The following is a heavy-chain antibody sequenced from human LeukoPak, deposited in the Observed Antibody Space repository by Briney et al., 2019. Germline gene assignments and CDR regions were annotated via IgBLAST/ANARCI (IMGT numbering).Heavy chain of an antibody. CDR1: GFPFITYA. V-gene: IGHV3-64D*06. CDR2: ISGNSGRT. J-gene: IGHJ2*01. D-gene: IGHD6-19*01. Sequence: GGSLRLSCSATGFPFITYAMHWVRQAPGKGLEYVSAISGNSGRTYYADSVKGRFTISRDNSKDTLYLQMSSLRAEDTAVYYCVKDLMSGWLYWYFDLWGRGTLVTVSS. CDR3: VKDLMSGWLYWYFDL.